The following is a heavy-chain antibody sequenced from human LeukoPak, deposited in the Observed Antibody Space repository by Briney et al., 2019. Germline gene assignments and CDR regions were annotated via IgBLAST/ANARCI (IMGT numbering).Heavy chain of an antibody. D-gene: IGHD5-24*01. CDR3: TRVGYIDEGIDY. CDR1: GFTFDTYW. J-gene: IGHJ4*02. CDR2: IKQDGSKK. V-gene: IGHV3-7*04. Sequence: GGSLRLSCGASGFTFDTYWMHWVRQAPGKGLEWVANIKQDGSKKSYVDSVKGRFTISRDNAKNSLYLQMNSLRAEDTAIYYCTRVGYIDEGIDYWGQGTLVTVSS.